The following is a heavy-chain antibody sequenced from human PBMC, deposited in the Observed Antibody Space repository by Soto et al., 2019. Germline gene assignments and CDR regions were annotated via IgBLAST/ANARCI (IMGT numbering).Heavy chain of an antibody. J-gene: IGHJ5*02. D-gene: IGHD2-15*01. CDR2: ISAYNGNT. V-gene: IGHV1-18*01. Sequence: VSVKVSCKASGYTFTSYGISWVRQAPGQGLEWMGWISAYNGNTNYAQKLQGRVTMTTDTSTSTAYMELRSLRSDDTAVYYCARLSLRYCSGGSCYSGWFDPWGQGTLVTVSS. CDR1: GYTFTSYG. CDR3: ARLSLRYCSGGSCYSGWFDP.